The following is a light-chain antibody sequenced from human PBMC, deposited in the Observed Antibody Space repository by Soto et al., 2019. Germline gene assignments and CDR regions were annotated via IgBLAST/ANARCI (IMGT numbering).Light chain of an antibody. J-gene: IGKJ5*01. CDR1: QSLNSS. V-gene: IGKV3-15*01. Sequence: DTIMTQSPVILSVSPGERATVSCRASQSLNSSLAWYQQKPGQAPRLLIIGASERVTTIPARFSGSGSGTEFTLSISSLQSDDFAVYYCQQYNTWPPITFGQGTRLEI. CDR2: GAS. CDR3: QQYNTWPPIT.